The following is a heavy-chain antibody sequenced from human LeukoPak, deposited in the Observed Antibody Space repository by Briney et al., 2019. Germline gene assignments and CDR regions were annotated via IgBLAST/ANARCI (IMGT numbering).Heavy chain of an antibody. V-gene: IGHV4-61*01. D-gene: IGHD3-10*01. J-gene: IGHJ5*02. Sequence: SETLPLTCTVSGGSVSSDTYYWRWIRQPPGKGLEWIGYISSNGASNYNPSLKSRVTMSVDTSKNQFSLKLSSVIAADTAVYYFARSYGSRSYYPFDPWGQGTLVTVSS. CDR1: GGSVSSDTYY. CDR3: ARSYGSRSYYPFDP. CDR2: ISSNGAS.